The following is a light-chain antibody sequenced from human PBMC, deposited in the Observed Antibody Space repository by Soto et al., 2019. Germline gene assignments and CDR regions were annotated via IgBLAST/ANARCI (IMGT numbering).Light chain of an antibody. CDR3: QQFGSSPRYS. CDR1: QSVRSDY. V-gene: IGKV3-20*01. J-gene: IGKJ2*03. CDR2: GAS. Sequence: EIVLTQSPGTLSLSPGDRATLSCRASQSVRSDYLAWYQQKPGQPPRLLIYGASSRATGIPDRFSGSGSGTDFTLTINRLEPEDFAVYYCQQFGSSPRYSFGQGTKLEIK.